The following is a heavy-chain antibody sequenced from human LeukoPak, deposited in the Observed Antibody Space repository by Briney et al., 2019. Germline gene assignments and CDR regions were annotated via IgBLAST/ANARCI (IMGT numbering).Heavy chain of an antibody. Sequence: GGSLRLSCAASGLTFSSYWMSWVRQAPGKGLEWVANIKQDGSEKYYVDSVKGRFTISRDNAKNSLYLQMNSLRAEDTAVYYCAREAYYEELDYWGQGTLVTVSS. V-gene: IGHV3-7*01. J-gene: IGHJ4*02. CDR1: GLTFSSYW. CDR2: IKQDGSEK. D-gene: IGHD3-22*01. CDR3: AREAYYEELDY.